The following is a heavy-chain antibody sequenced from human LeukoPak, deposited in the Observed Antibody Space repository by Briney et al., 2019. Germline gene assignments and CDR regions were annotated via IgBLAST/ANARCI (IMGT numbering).Heavy chain of an antibody. D-gene: IGHD3-3*01. CDR1: GGAINRRNYY. V-gene: IGHV4-39*01. Sequence: SETLSLTCTVVGGAINRRNYYWGWIRQSPGKGLEWIGSTYYSGSVNNNPSLQSRVTISVDTSRDQFSLKLTSVTAADTAVYYCARRVATSGNFFDYWGPGTLVTVS. J-gene: IGHJ4*02. CDR3: ARRVATSGNFFDY. CDR2: TYYSGSV.